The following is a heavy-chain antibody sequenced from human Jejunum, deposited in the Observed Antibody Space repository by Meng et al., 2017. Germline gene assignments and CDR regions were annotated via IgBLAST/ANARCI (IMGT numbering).Heavy chain of an antibody. CDR1: GGSMNSAGHY. D-gene: IGHD4-23*01. CDR3: ARATAGNSEYFQN. J-gene: IGHJ1*01. Sequence: QVPPAGLGPRLGKPAQNLSLTCTVSGGSMNSAGHYWSWIRQDPGKGLEWIGYIHYSGGTYYNPSLKRRVTISVDTSKNQFSLKLNSVSAADTAVYYCARATAGNSEYFQNWGQGTLVTVSS. CDR2: IHYSGGT. V-gene: IGHV4-31*03.